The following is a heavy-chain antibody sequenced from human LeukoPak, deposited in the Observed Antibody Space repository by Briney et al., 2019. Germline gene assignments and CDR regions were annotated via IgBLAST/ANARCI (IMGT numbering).Heavy chain of an antibody. CDR1: GYTFTGYY. V-gene: IGHV1-2*02. D-gene: IGHD5-18*01. J-gene: IGHJ4*02. CDR2: INPNSGGT. CDR3: ARAKFLSGYSHGTFDY. Sequence: ASVKVSCKASGYTFTGYYMHWVRQAPGQGLEWMGWINPNSGGTNYAQKFQGRVTMTRDTSISTAYMELSRLRSDDTAVYYCARAKFLSGYSHGTFDYWGQGTLVTVSS.